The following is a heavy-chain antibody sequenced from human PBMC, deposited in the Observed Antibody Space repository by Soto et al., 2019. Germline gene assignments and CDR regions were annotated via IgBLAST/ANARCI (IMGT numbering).Heavy chain of an antibody. CDR2: NYYSGST. CDR1: GGSISSGSFY. J-gene: IGHJ3*02. CDR3: ARDSLEVDVLDI. V-gene: IGHV4-31*03. Sequence: QVQLQESGPGLVKPSQTLSLTCTVSGGSISSGSFYWTWIRQHPGKGLEWIGYNYYSGSTYYNPSHQIRITISADTSKNQFSLKLTSVTAADTAVYYCARDSLEVDVLDIWGQGTLVTVSS.